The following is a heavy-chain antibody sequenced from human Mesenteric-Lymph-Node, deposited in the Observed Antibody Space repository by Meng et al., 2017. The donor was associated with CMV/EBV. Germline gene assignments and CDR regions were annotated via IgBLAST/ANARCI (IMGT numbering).Heavy chain of an antibody. J-gene: IGHJ4*02. CDR2: IIPILGIA. CDR1: GGTFSSYG. V-gene: IGHV1-69*10. CDR3: AGFREERRGYDDY. D-gene: IGHD5-12*01. Sequence: SVKVSCKASGGTFSSYGISWVRQAPGQGLEWMGGIIPILGIANYAQKFQGRVTITADKSTSTTYMELSSLRSEDTAVYYCAGFREERRGYDDYWGQGTLVTVSS.